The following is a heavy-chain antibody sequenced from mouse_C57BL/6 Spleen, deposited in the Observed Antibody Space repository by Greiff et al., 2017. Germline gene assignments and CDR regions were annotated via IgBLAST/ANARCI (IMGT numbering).Heavy chain of an antibody. Sequence: EVHLVESGGGLVQPGGSLSLSCAASGFTFTDYYMSWVRQPPGKALEWLGFIRNKANGYTTEYSASVKGRFTISRDNSQSILYLQMNALRAEDSATYYCARSPHYYGSSYWYFDVGGTGTTVTVSS. CDR3: ARSPHYYGSSYWYFDV. CDR1: GFTFTDYY. D-gene: IGHD1-1*01. CDR2: IRNKANGYTT. J-gene: IGHJ1*03. V-gene: IGHV7-3*01.